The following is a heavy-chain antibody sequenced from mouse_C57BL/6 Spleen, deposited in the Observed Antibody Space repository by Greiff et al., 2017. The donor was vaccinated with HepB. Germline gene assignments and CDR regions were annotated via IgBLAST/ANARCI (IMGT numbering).Heavy chain of an antibody. CDR3: AREGLLRYWYFDV. J-gene: IGHJ1*03. D-gene: IGHD1-1*01. Sequence: QVQLQQSGAELVRPGASVKLSCKASGYTFTDYYINWVKQRPGQGLEWIARIYPGSGNTYYNEKFKGKATLTAEKSSSTAYMQLSSLTSEDSAVYFCAREGLLRYWYFDVWGTGTTVTVSS. V-gene: IGHV1-76*01. CDR1: GYTFTDYY. CDR2: IYPGSGNT.